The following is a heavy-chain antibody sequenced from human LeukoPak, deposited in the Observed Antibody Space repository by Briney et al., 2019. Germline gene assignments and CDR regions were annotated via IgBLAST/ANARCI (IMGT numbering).Heavy chain of an antibody. Sequence: PSETLSLTCTVSGVSISSNYWSWIRQPPGKGLEWLGYIYYSGSTNYNPSLKSRVTISVDTSKNQFSLKLSSVTAADTAVYYCARDPNTAMGPGAFDIWGQGTMVTVSS. CDR1: GVSISSNY. V-gene: IGHV4-59*01. J-gene: IGHJ3*02. CDR3: ARDPNTAMGPGAFDI. CDR2: IYYSGST. D-gene: IGHD5-18*01.